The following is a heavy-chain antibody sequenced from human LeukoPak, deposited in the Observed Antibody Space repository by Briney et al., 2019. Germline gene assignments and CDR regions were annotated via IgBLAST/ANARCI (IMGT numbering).Heavy chain of an antibody. CDR3: SKDPPISAAGPRYSDR. V-gene: IGHV3-23*01. J-gene: IGHJ4*02. CDR1: GFTFSSYA. CDR2: LRGDGET. Sequence: GGSLRLSCAASGFTFSSYAMSWVRQDPARGLEWVSSLRGDGETFYADSVKGRFTLSRDESRNTVYLHLNNLRVEDTAVYYCSKDPPISAAGPRYSDRWGQGTLVTVSS. D-gene: IGHD6-13*01.